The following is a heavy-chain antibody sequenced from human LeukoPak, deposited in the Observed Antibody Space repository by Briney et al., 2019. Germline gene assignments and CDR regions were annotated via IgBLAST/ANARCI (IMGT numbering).Heavy chain of an antibody. Sequence: PGGSLRLSCAASGFDLHTYEMNWVRQAPGKGLEWIADITISVHTKNYADSVKGRFTISRDSARTSLYLQMNSLRVEDTGVYFCARGDPHADLWGQGTLVTVSS. J-gene: IGHJ5*02. CDR1: GFDLHTYE. CDR3: ARGDPHADL. CDR2: ITISVHTK. V-gene: IGHV3-48*03.